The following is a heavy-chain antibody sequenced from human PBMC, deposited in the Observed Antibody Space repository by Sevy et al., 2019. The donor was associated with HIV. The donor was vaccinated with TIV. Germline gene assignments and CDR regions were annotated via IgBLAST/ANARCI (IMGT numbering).Heavy chain of an antibody. V-gene: IGHV3-30-3*01. CDR2: ISYDGSNK. D-gene: IGHD3-22*01. CDR1: GFTFSNYA. J-gene: IGHJ4*02. Sequence: GGSLRLSCAASGFTFSNYAMHWVRQAPGKGLEWVAVISYDGSNKYSADSVKGRFTISRDNSKNTLYLQMNSLRAEDTAVYYWARDSDYYDSSGLGSADYWGQGTLVTVSS. CDR3: ARDSDYYDSSGLGSADY.